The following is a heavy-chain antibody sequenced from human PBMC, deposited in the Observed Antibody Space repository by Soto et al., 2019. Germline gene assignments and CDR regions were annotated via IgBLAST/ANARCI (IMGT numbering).Heavy chain of an antibody. D-gene: IGHD2-2*01. CDR1: GCTFTGYY. J-gene: IGHJ6*02. Sequence: ASVKVSCKASGCTFTGYYMHWVRQAPGQGLEWMGWINPNSGGTNYAQKFQGWVTMTRDTSISTAYMELSRLRSDDTAVYYCARGAEDIVVVPPNYGMDVWGQGTTVTVSS. CDR3: ARGAEDIVVVPPNYGMDV. V-gene: IGHV1-2*04. CDR2: INPNSGGT.